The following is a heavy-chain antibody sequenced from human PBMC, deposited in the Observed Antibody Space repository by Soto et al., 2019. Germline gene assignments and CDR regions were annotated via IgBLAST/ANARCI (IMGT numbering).Heavy chain of an antibody. CDR3: AREIVVVVARGWFDP. Sequence: QVQLQESVPGLVKPSETLSLTCTVSGGSISSYYWSWIRQPAGKGLEWIGRIYTSGSTNYNPSLKSRVTMSVDTSKNQFSLKLSSVTAADTAVYYCAREIVVVVARGWFDPWGQGTLVTVSS. J-gene: IGHJ5*02. CDR2: IYTSGST. D-gene: IGHD2-15*01. V-gene: IGHV4-4*07. CDR1: GGSISSYY.